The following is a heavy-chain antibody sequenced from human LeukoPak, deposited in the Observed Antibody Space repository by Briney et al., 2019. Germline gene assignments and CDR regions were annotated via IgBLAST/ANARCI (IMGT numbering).Heavy chain of an antibody. Sequence: GGSLRLSCAASGFTFSDYAMHWVRQAPEKELEYVSAISSNGGSIHYTNSVKGRFTISRDNSKNTLYLQMNSLRAEDTAVYYCARGPSGYHNTGGQGTLVTVSS. J-gene: IGHJ4*02. V-gene: IGHV3-64*01. D-gene: IGHD5-12*01. CDR2: ISSNGGSI. CDR3: ARGPSGYHNT. CDR1: GFTFSDYA.